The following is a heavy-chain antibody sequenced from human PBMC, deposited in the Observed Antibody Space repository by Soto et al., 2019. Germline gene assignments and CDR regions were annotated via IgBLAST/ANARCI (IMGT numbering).Heavy chain of an antibody. CDR2: ISAYNGNT. Sequence: ASVKVSCKASGYTFTSYCISWVRQAPGQGLEWMGWISAYNGNTNYAQKLQGRVTMTTDTSTSTAYMELRSLRSDDTAVYYCAIXRCSSTSCYTXYWGQGTLVXVSS. J-gene: IGHJ4*02. D-gene: IGHD2-2*02. CDR1: GYTFTSYC. CDR3: AIXRCSSTSCYTXY. V-gene: IGHV1-18*01.